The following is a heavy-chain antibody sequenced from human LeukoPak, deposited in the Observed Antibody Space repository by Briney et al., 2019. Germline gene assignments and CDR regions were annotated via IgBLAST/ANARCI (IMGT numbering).Heavy chain of an antibody. Sequence: PSETLSLTCTVSGGSISSSSYYWGWIRQPPGKGLEWIGSIYYSGSTYYNPSLKSRVTISVDTSKNQFSLKLSSVTAADTAVYYCVGQQLVRGYWGQGTLVTVSS. V-gene: IGHV4-39*07. CDR1: GGSISSSSYY. CDR3: VGQQLVRGY. J-gene: IGHJ4*02. D-gene: IGHD6-13*01. CDR2: IYYSGST.